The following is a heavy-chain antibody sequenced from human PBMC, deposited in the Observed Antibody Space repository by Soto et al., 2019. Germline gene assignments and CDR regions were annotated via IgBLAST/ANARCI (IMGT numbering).Heavy chain of an antibody. Sequence: GGSLRLSCAASGFTFSSYAMHWVRQAPGKGLEWVAVISYDGSNKYYAGSVKGRFTISRDNSKNTLYLQMNSLRAEDTAVYYCARYRVYYYDSSERGNWFDPWGQGTLVTVSS. CDR1: GFTFSSYA. D-gene: IGHD3-22*01. V-gene: IGHV3-30-3*01. CDR2: ISYDGSNK. J-gene: IGHJ5*02. CDR3: ARYRVYYYDSSERGNWFDP.